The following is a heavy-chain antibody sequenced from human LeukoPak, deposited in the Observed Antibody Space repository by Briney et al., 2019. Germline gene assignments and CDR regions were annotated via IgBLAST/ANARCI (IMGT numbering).Heavy chain of an antibody. CDR2: INAVNGNT. Sequence: SVKVSCKASGYTFTSYAIHWVRQAPGQRLEWMGYINAVNGNTRYSQKFQGRVTITRDTSASTAYMELSRLRSDDTAMYYCARTYCGGDCYLNDAFDIWGQGTMVTVSS. V-gene: IGHV1-3*01. CDR1: GYTFTSYA. D-gene: IGHD2-21*01. CDR3: ARTYCGGDCYLNDAFDI. J-gene: IGHJ3*02.